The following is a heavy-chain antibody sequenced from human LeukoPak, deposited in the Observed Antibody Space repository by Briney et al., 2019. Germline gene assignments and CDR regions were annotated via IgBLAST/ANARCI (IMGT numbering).Heavy chain of an antibody. CDR3: ARVALIQPWLLGYMDV. J-gene: IGHJ6*03. CDR2: MYCTGST. Sequence: KPSETLTLTCTVSGVSISIYYWSWIRQPPGKGVEWIGYMYCTGSTNYNPSLRSRVTMSVDTSENQFSLKLSSVTAADTAVYCCARVALIQPWLLGYMDVWGKGTTVTVSS. V-gene: IGHV4-59*01. CDR1: GVSISIYY. D-gene: IGHD5-18*01.